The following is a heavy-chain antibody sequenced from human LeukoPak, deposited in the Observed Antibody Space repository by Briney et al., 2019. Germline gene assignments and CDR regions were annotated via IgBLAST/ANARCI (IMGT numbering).Heavy chain of an antibody. Sequence: PSETLSLTCTVSGGSISGSNYYWGWLRQSPGKGPEWIGNIYHSGSTYYNPSLKSRVTISVDTSKNQFSLKLRSVAAADTALYYCARTYTGSDFDPRGQETLVTVSS. V-gene: IGHV4-39*01. D-gene: IGHD1-26*01. CDR2: IYHSGST. CDR1: GGSISGSNYY. CDR3: ARTYTGSDFDP. J-gene: IGHJ5*02.